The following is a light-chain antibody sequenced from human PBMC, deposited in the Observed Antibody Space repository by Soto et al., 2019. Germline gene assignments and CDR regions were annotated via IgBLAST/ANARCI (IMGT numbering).Light chain of an antibody. CDR3: CSYAGSYTYVV. CDR1: SSDVGGYNY. CDR2: DVS. V-gene: IGLV2-11*01. Sequence: QSVLTQPRSVSGSPGQSVTISCTGTSSDVGGYNYVSWYQQHPGKAPKLMIYDVSNRPSGVSNRFSGSKSGNTASLTISGLQAEDEAGYYCCSYAGSYTYVVFGGGTQLTVL. J-gene: IGLJ2*01.